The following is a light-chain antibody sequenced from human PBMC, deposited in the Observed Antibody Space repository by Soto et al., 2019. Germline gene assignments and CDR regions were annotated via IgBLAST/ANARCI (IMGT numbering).Light chain of an antibody. J-gene: IGKJ1*01. Sequence: EIVLTQSPATLSLSPGERATLSCRASQSVSSSYLAWYQHKAGQAPRLVIYRASSRATGIPDRFSGSGSGTDFTLTISRVEPEDFAVYYCQYYGRSGTVGQGTKVEIK. CDR2: RAS. CDR3: QYYGRSGT. CDR1: QSVSSSY. V-gene: IGKV3-20*01.